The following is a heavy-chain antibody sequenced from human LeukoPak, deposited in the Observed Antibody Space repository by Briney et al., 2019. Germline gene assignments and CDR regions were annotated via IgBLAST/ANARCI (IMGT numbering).Heavy chain of an antibody. J-gene: IGHJ3*02. CDR2: ISAYNGNT. Sequence: ASVKVSCKASGYTFTSYGISWVRQAPGQGLEWMGWISAYNGNTNYAQKLQGRVTMTTDTSTSTAYMELRSLRSDDTAVYYCARDRGVYGSGSSNAFDIWGQGTMVTVSS. CDR1: GYTFTSYG. V-gene: IGHV1-18*01. CDR3: ARDRGVYGSGSSNAFDI. D-gene: IGHD3-10*01.